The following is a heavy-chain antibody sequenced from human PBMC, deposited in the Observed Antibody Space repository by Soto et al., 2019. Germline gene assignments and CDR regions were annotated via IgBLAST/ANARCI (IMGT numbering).Heavy chain of an antibody. J-gene: IGHJ6*03. Sequence: SETLSLTCAVYGGSFSGYYWSWIRQPPGKGLEWIGEINHSGSTNYNPSLKSRVTISVDTSKNQFSLKLSSATAADTAVYYCAIVTYDFWVGDPKRYYYYYCYMDVWGKVITITVAS. V-gene: IGHV4-34*01. CDR2: INHSGST. CDR3: AIVTYDFWVGDPKRYYYYYCYMDV. CDR1: GGSFSGYY. D-gene: IGHD3-3*01.